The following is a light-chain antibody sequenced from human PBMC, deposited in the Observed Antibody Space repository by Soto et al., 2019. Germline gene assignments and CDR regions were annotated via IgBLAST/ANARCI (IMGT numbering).Light chain of an antibody. J-gene: IGKJ5*01. CDR1: QSISSW. Sequence: DIQMTQSPSTLSASVGDRVTITCRASQSISSWLAWYQQKPGKAPKLLMYAASILQSGVPSRFRGSGSGTDLTLTISSLKPEDFETYYCQQVNSSTGTFGQGTRLEIK. V-gene: IGKV1-5*01. CDR2: AAS. CDR3: QQVNSSTGT.